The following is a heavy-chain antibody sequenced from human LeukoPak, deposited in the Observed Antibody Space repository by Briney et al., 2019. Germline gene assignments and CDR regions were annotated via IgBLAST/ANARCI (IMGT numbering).Heavy chain of an antibody. J-gene: IGHJ4*02. CDR2: ISSSGSTV. D-gene: IGHD4-11*01. CDR1: GFTFSTYS. CDR3: ARDLDYSTGFDY. Sequence: GGSLRLSCAASGFTFSTYSMNWVRQAPGKGLEWVSHISSSGSTVYYADSVKGRLTISRDIANSLLYLQMNSLRADDTAVYYCARDLDYSTGFDYWGQGTLVTVSS. V-gene: IGHV3-48*04.